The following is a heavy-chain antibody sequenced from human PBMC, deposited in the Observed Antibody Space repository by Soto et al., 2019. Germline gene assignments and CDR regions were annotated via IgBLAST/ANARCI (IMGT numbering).Heavy chain of an antibody. CDR2: IYNDGTYS. Sequence: GGSLRLSCAASGFIFKRYWMHWVRQSPGKGLVWISRIYNDGTYSDYADSVRGRFTISRDNVNDTLYLQMNNLRAEDSGLYYCTRGPRPISTGTGAYWGQGTQVTVSS. CDR1: GFIFKRYW. V-gene: IGHV3-74*01. D-gene: IGHD3-10*01. CDR3: TRGPRPISTGTGAY. J-gene: IGHJ4*02.